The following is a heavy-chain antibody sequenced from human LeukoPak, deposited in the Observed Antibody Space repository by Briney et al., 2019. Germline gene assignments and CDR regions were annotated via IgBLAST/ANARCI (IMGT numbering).Heavy chain of an antibody. CDR2: IYDSEST. CDR1: GVSISSHY. V-gene: IGHV4-59*11. D-gene: IGHD3-3*01. J-gene: IGHJ6*03. CDR3: ARVLQNYYYLDV. Sequence: PSETLSLTCTVSGVSISSHYWSWVRQPPGKGLEWIGNIYDSESTHYKSSLKSRVTISVDTSKNQFSLRLRSVTAADTAVYYCARVLQNYYYLDVWAKGTTVTVSS.